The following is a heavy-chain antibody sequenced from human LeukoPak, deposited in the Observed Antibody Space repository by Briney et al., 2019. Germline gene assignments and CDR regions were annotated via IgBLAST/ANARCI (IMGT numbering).Heavy chain of an antibody. CDR2: IIPIFGTA. Sequence: ASVKVSCKASGYTFTGYYMHWVRQAPGQGLEWMGGIIPIFGTANYAQKFQGRVTITADKSTSTAYMELSSLRSEDTAVYYCARDYDSKWELLPAYWGQGTLVTVSS. V-gene: IGHV1-69*06. CDR1: GYTFTGYY. D-gene: IGHD1-26*01. J-gene: IGHJ4*02. CDR3: ARDYDSKWELLPAY.